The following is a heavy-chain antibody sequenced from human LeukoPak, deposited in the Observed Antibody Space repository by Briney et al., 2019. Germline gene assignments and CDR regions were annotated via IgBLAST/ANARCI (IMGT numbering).Heavy chain of an antibody. V-gene: IGHV3-23*01. CDR3: AKDRRYCSGGSCYRWFDP. Sequence: GGSLRLSCAASGFTFSSYAMSWVRQAPGKGLEWVSAISSSGGSTYYADSVKGRFTISRDNSKNTLYLQMNSLRAEDTAVYYCAKDRRYCSGGSCYRWFDPWGQGTLVTVSS. D-gene: IGHD2-15*01. CDR2: ISSSGGST. CDR1: GFTFSSYA. J-gene: IGHJ5*02.